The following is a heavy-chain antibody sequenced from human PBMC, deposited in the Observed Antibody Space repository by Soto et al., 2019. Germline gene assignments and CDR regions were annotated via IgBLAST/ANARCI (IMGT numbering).Heavy chain of an antibody. CDR3: AKAIYGTGGEGF. CDR2: ISNDGSNR. V-gene: IGHV3-30*18. CDR1: GFSFKSYG. Sequence: QVQVVESGGGVVQPGTSLRLSCVASGFSFKSYGMHWVRQAPGKGLEWVALISNDGSNRYYEDSVKGRFTVSRDNSKNPVSPQMNRLRPWDTALYYCAKAIYGTGGEGFWGQGTHVIVSS. D-gene: IGHD3-3*01. J-gene: IGHJ4*01.